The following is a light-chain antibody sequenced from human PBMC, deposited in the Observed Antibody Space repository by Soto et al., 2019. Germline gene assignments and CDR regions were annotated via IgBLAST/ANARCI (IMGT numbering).Light chain of an antibody. CDR1: LSVSVY. V-gene: IGKV3-11*01. CDR2: DAS. J-gene: IGKJ5*01. Sequence: VWRQCEAALTLCPGEIATLSCRASLSVSVYLDWYQQKPGQAPRLLISDASNRATGIPARFSGSGSGTDFTLTISSLEPEHFAVYYCHQRQYWPPITFGQGTRLEI. CDR3: HQRQYWPPIT.